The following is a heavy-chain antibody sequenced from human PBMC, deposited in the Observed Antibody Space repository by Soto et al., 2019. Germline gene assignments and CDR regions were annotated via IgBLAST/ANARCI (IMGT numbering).Heavy chain of an antibody. Sequence: RXSEQVSFKASRYTFTSYGISWVRQAPGQGLEWMGWISAYNGNTNYAQKLQGRVTMTTDTSTSTAYMELRSLRSDDTAVYYCARDHWWTIDYWGQGTLVTVSS. CDR1: RYTFTSYG. V-gene: IGHV1-18*01. D-gene: IGHD2-15*01. CDR3: ARDHWWTIDY. CDR2: ISAYNGNT. J-gene: IGHJ4*02.